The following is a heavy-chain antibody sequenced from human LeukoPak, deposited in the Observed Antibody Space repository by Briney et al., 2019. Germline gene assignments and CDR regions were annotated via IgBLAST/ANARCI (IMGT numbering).Heavy chain of an antibody. CDR1: GGSISSSSYY. J-gene: IGHJ4*02. D-gene: IGHD3-10*01. V-gene: IGHV4-39*01. Sequence: SETLSLTCTVSGGSISSSSYYWGWIRQPPGKGLEWIGSIYYSGSTYYNPSLKSRVTISVDTSKNQFSLKLSSVTAADTAVYYCARHLYYYGSGSYYNFFDYWGQGTLVTVSS. CDR3: ARHLYYYGSGSYYNFFDY. CDR2: IYYSGST.